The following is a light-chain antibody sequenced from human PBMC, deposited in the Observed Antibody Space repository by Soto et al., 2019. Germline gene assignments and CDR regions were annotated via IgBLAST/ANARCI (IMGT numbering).Light chain of an antibody. V-gene: IGKV3-15*01. CDR1: QSITTK. CDR2: DAS. CDR3: QQYNNWPYA. J-gene: IGKJ2*01. Sequence: EIVMTQSPATLSVSPGEGATLSCGASQSITTKLAWYQQKPGQAPRLLIYDASARATGIPARFSGSGSGTEFTLTISSLQSEDFAVYYCQQYNNWPYAFGQGTKLEIK.